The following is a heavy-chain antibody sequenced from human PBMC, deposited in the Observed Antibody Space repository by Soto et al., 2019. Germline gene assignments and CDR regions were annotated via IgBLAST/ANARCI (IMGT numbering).Heavy chain of an antibody. CDR1: GFTFSNAW. CDR3: TTDQEWFYDSSGYPTYFDY. Sequence: PGESLKISCAASGFTFSNAWMSWVRQAPGKGLEWVGRIKSKTDGGTTDYAAPVKGRFTISRDDSKNTLYLQMNSLKTEDTAVYYCTTDQEWFYDSSGYPTYFDYWGQGTLVTVSS. V-gene: IGHV3-15*01. J-gene: IGHJ4*02. D-gene: IGHD3-22*01. CDR2: IKSKTDGGTT.